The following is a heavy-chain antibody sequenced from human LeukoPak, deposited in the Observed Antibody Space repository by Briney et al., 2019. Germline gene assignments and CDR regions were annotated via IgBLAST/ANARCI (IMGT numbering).Heavy chain of an antibody. J-gene: IGHJ6*03. V-gene: IGHV1-69*05. D-gene: IGHD5-18*01. CDR3: ARRADTAKGYYYYYMDV. CDR1: GYTFTSYA. Sequence: SVKVSCKASGYTFTSYAMNWVRQAPGQGLERMGGIIPIFGTANYAQKFQGRVTITTDESTSTAYMELSSLGSEDTAVYYCARRADTAKGYYYYYMDVWGKGTTVTVSS. CDR2: IIPIFGTA.